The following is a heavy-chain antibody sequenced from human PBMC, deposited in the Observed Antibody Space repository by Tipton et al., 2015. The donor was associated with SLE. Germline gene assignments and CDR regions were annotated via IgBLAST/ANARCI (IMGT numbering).Heavy chain of an antibody. Sequence: SLRLSCAAFGFTFSSYSMGWVRQAPGKGLEWVSVISVSGGSTYYADSVKGRFTISRDNTKNTLYMQMNSLRAEDTAVYYCARRINLDYWGQGTLVTVTS. CDR2: ISVSGGST. CDR1: GFTFSSYS. J-gene: IGHJ4*02. CDR3: ARRINLDY. D-gene: IGHD3-16*01. V-gene: IGHV3-23*01.